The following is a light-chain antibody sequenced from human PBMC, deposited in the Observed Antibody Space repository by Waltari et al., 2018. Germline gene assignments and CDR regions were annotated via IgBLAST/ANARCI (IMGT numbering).Light chain of an antibody. V-gene: IGLV2-14*03. Sequence: QSALPQPASVSGSPGQSITISCHGTSRDVGGYNYLSCYQQHPGKSPKLLIYDVSHRPSGVSDRFSGSKSGNTASLTISGLQAADEAHYYCSSYTSSSTVVFGGGTKLTVL. CDR1: SRDVGGYNY. CDR2: DVS. CDR3: SSYTSSSTVV. J-gene: IGLJ2*01.